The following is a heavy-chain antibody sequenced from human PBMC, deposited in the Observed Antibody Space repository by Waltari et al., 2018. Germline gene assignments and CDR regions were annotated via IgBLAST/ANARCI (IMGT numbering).Heavy chain of an antibody. J-gene: IGHJ4*02. CDR1: GYSISSGYY. Sequence: QVQLQESGPGLVKPSETLSLTCTVSGYSISSGYYWGWIRQPPGKGLEWIGSIYHSGRTYYNPSLKRRFTISVDTSKNQFSLKLSSVTAADTAVYYCARTTWGESFDYWGQGTLVTVSS. D-gene: IGHD3-16*01. CDR2: IYHSGRT. CDR3: ARTTWGESFDY. V-gene: IGHV4-38-2*02.